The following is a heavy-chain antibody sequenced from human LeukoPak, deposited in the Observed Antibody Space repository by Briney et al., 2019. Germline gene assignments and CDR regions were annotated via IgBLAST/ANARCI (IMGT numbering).Heavy chain of an antibody. CDR3: AKEKNSYSSSSGQGY. Sequence: PGGSLRLSCAASGFTFSSYGMHWVRQAPGKGLEWVAFIRYDLSNKYYPDSVKRRLTISRDNSKNTLYLQMTSLRGADTAVYYCAKEKNSYSSSSGQGYWGQGTLVTVSS. V-gene: IGHV3-30*02. D-gene: IGHD6-6*01. CDR2: IRYDLSNK. CDR1: GFTFSSYG. J-gene: IGHJ4*02.